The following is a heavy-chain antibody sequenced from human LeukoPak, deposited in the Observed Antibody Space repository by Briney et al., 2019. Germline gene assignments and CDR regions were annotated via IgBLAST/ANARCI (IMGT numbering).Heavy chain of an antibody. J-gene: IGHJ4*02. CDR3: AGGVSSRLLDY. V-gene: IGHV3-9*01. D-gene: IGHD3-10*01. CDR1: GFTFDDYA. Sequence: GRSLRLSCAASGFTFDDYAMHRVRHAPGKGLEWVSGISWNSGSIGYADSVKGRFTISRDNSKNTLYLQMNALTVEDTAVYHCAGGVSSRLLDYWGRGTLVTVSS. CDR2: ISWNSGSI.